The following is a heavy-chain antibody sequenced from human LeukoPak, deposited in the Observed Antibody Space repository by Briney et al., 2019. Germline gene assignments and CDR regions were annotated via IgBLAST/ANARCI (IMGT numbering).Heavy chain of an antibody. J-gene: IGHJ6*03. CDR3: ARDPYYDFWSGYLYYYYYMDV. D-gene: IGHD3-3*01. V-gene: IGHV3-21*01. CDR2: ISSSSSYI. CDR1: GFTFSSYS. Sequence: GGSLRLSCAASGFTFSSYSMNWVRQAPGKGLEWVSAISSSSSYIYYADSVKGRFTISRDNAKNSLYLQMNSLRAEDTAVYYCARDPYYDFWSGYLYYYYYMDVWGKGTTVTVSS.